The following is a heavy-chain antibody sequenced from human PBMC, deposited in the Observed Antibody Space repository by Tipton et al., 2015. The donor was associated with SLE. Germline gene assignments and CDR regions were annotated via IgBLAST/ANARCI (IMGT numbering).Heavy chain of an antibody. Sequence: TLSLTCTVSGGSINDHYWTWIRQPPGKGLEWIGYIGYVYRSQSTNYNASLKSRVTMSLETSKNQFSLKLTSVTAADTAVYFCATGGYSGYGPADYWGQGTLVTVSS. V-gene: IGHV4-59*11. CDR2: IGYVYRSQST. CDR1: GGSINDHY. D-gene: IGHD5-12*01. CDR3: ATGGYSGYGPADY. J-gene: IGHJ4*02.